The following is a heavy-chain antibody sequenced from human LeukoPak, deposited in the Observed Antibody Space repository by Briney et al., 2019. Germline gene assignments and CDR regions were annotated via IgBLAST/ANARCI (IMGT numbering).Heavy chain of an antibody. CDR1: GFTFSSYA. V-gene: IGHV3-23*01. J-gene: IGHJ4*02. CDR3: ARNDSGGYYSV. CDR2: ISSSGVST. Sequence: GGSLRLSCAASGFTFSSYAMTWVRQAPGKGLEWVSTISSSGVSTNYADSVKGRFTISRDNFKNTLYLQMNSLRAEDTALYYCARNDSGGYYSVWGQGTLVTVSP. D-gene: IGHD3-22*01.